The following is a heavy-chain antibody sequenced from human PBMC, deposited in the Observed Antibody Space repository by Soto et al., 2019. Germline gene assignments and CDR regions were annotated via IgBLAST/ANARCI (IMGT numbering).Heavy chain of an antibody. J-gene: IGHJ4*02. CDR1: GYTFTSYY. CDR2: IDPSGGNT. Sequence: QVQLVQSGAEVKKPGASVKVSCKASGYTFTSYYMHWVRQAPGQGLEWMGIIDPSGGNTNYAQKFQGRVTMTRDTSTSTVSMELSSLRSEDTAVYYCARGGVVTGIHNTYFAYWGQGPLVTVSS. D-gene: IGHD2-21*02. CDR3: ARGGVVTGIHNTYFAY. V-gene: IGHV1-46*03.